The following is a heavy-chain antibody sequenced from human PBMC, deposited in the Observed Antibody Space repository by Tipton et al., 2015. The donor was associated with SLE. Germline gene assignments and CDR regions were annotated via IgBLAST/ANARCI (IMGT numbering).Heavy chain of an antibody. V-gene: IGHV3-9*01. CDR1: GFTFDDYA. D-gene: IGHD3-22*01. CDR3: AKDHSSGNYPGWFDP. J-gene: IGHJ5*02. Sequence: SLRLSCAASGFTFDDYAMHWVRQAPGKGLEWVSGISWNSGSIGYADSVKGRFTISRDNAKNSLYLQMNSLRAEDTALYYCAKDHSSGNYPGWFDPWGQVTLVTVSS. CDR2: ISWNSGSI.